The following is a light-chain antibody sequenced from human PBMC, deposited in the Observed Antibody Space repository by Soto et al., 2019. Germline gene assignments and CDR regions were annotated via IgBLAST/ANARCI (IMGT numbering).Light chain of an antibody. J-gene: IGLJ1*01. CDR3: CSYTTSSTFV. V-gene: IGLV2-14*01. Sequence: QSVLTQPASVSGSPGQSITISCTGTSSDIGGYNYVSWYQQHPGKAPKLMIYAVTDRPSGISYRFSGSKSANTASLTISGLQAEDEADYYCCSYTTSSTFVFGTGTKVTVL. CDR2: AVT. CDR1: SSDIGGYNY.